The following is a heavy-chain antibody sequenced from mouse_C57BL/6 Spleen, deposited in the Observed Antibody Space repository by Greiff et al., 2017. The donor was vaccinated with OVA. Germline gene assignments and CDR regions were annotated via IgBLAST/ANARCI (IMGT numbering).Heavy chain of an antibody. D-gene: IGHD2-3*01. Sequence: QVQLQQSGAELVKPGASVKLSCKASGYTFTSYWMQWVKQRPGQGLEWIGEIDPSDSYTNYNQKFKGKATLTVDTSSSTAYMQLSSLTSEDSAVYYCAQIYDGYYEAYWGQGTLVTVSA. J-gene: IGHJ3*01. CDR1: GYTFTSYW. CDR3: AQIYDGYYEAY. V-gene: IGHV1-50*01. CDR2: IDPSDSYT.